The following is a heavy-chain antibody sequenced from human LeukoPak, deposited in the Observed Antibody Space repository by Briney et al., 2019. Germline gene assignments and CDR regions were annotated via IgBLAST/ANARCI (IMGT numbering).Heavy chain of an antibody. Sequence: PGRSLRLSCAGSGFTFRSYAMHWVRQAPGKGLEWVAVISYDGSNKYCADSGRFTISRDNSKNTLYLQMNSLRAEDTAVYYCARAPALEGASKAHFEYWGQGTLVTVSS. V-gene: IGHV3-30*04. J-gene: IGHJ4*02. CDR1: GFTFRSYA. CDR3: ARAPALEGASKAHFEY. D-gene: IGHD1-26*01. CDR2: ISYDGSNK.